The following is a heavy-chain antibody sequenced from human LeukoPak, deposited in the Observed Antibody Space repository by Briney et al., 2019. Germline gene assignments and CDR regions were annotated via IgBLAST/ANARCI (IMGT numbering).Heavy chain of an antibody. J-gene: IGHJ6*03. CDR1: GGSFSGYY. Sequence: SETLSLTCAVYGGSFSGYYWSWIRQPPGKGLEWIGEINHSGSTNYNPSLKSRVTISVDTSKNQFSLKLSSVTAADTAVYYCARVKMATISAFNYYYYMDVWGKGTTVTVSS. CDR2: INHSGST. V-gene: IGHV4-34*01. CDR3: ARVKMATISAFNYYYYMDV. D-gene: IGHD5-24*01.